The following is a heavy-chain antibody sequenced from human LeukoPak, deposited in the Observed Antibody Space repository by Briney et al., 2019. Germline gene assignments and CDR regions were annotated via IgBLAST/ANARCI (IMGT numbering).Heavy chain of an antibody. Sequence: SVKVSCRASGGTFSSYAISWVRQAPGQGLEWMGGTIPIFGTANYAQKFQGRVTITADKSTSTAYMELSSLRSEDTAVYYCAAHCSGGSCYSYYYYYYMDVWGKGTTVTVSS. CDR3: AAHCSGGSCYSYYYYYYMDV. V-gene: IGHV1-69*06. D-gene: IGHD2-15*01. CDR1: GGTFSSYA. CDR2: TIPIFGTA. J-gene: IGHJ6*03.